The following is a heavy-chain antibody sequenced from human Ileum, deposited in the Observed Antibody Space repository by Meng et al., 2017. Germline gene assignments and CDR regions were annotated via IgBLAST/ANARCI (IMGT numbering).Heavy chain of an antibody. CDR2: MNTDKGNT. Sequence: QVSLVHPGPRLKKPGSSVKVSCKASGYTFTTYGISWVRQAPGQGLEWMGWMNTDKGNTNYAQKFQGRVTMTRDTSTSTAYMELRSLRSDDTAVYYCAREGAYNGGDYWGQGTLVTVSS. CDR1: GYTFTTYG. D-gene: IGHD1-1*01. J-gene: IGHJ4*02. V-gene: IGHV1-18*01. CDR3: AREGAYNGGDY.